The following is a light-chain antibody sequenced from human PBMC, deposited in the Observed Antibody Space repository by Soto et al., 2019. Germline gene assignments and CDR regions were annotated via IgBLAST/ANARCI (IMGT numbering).Light chain of an antibody. Sequence: QSVLTQPASVSGSPGQSITISCNGTSSDVGGYNYVSWYQQHPGKAPKLMIYDVSNRPSGVSTRFSGSKSGNTASLTISGLQAEDEADYYCSSFTSSSTLVFGGGTKLNVL. V-gene: IGLV2-14*01. CDR3: SSFTSSSTLV. CDR1: SSDVGGYNY. CDR2: DVS. J-gene: IGLJ2*01.